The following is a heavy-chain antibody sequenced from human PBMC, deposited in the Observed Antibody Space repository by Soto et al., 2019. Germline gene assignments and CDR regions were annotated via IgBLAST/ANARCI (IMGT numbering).Heavy chain of an antibody. CDR3: AREANWNYELGKYFDY. V-gene: IGHV4-30-4*01. Sequence: SETLSLTCTVSGGSISSGDYYWTWIRQPPGKGLEWIGYIFYSGSTYYNPSLQSRVTISVDTSKNQFSLKLNSVTAADTAVYYCAREANWNYELGKYFDYWGQGSLVTVSS. CDR1: GGSISSGDYY. J-gene: IGHJ4*02. D-gene: IGHD1-7*01. CDR2: IFYSGST.